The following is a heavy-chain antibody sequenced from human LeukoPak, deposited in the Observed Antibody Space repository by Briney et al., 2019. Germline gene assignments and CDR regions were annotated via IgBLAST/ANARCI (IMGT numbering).Heavy chain of an antibody. J-gene: IGHJ4*02. CDR2: INPNTGGT. CDR1: GYTFTGYY. CDR3: ARGGAGSGYGFDY. V-gene: IGHV1-2*02. D-gene: IGHD5-12*01. Sequence: GSVKVSCKASGYTFTGYYMLWVRQAPGQGLEWMGWINPNTGGTNYVQKFQGRVTMTRDTSINTAYMELSRLRSDVTAVYYCARGGAGSGYGFDYWGQGTLVTASS.